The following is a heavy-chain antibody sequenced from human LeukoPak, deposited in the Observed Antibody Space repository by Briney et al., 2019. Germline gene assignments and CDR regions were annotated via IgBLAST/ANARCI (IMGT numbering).Heavy chain of an antibody. J-gene: IGHJ6*02. V-gene: IGHV3-30-3*01. CDR3: ARDQGGEQLSLFYYYYGMDV. Sequence: GGSLRLSCAASGFTFSSYAMHWVRKAPGKGLEGGAVISYDGSSKYYADSVKGRFTISRDNSKNTLYLQMNSLRAEDTAVYYCARDQGGEQLSLFYYYYGMDVWGQGTTVTVSS. CDR1: GFTFSSYA. D-gene: IGHD2-21*01. CDR2: ISYDGSSK.